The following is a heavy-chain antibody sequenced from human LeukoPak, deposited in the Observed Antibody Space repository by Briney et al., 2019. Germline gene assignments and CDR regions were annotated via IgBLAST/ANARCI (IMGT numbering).Heavy chain of an antibody. V-gene: IGHV3-15*01. CDR2: IKSEGEGATT. CDR3: IAHFPYFYGFDV. Sequence: GSLRLSCVSSGFAIGTAWMSWVRQAPGKGLEWLGHIKSEGEGATTDYAAPAKGRFAISRDDSKNMIYLQMSSLKIDDTAIYYCIAHFPYFYGFDVWGKGTTVTVSS. CDR1: GFAIGTAW. J-gene: IGHJ6*04. D-gene: IGHD3-3*02.